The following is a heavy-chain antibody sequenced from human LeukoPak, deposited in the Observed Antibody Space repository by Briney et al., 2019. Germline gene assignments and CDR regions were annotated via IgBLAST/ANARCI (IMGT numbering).Heavy chain of an antibody. D-gene: IGHD4-11*01. CDR2: IYYSGST. V-gene: IGHV4-59*01. Sequence: PSETLSLTCTVSGGSISSYYWSWIRQPPGKGLEWIGCIYYSGSTNYNPSLKSRVTISVDTSKNQFSLKLSSVTAADTAVYYCARSRGGAEHGRFLNDYRDLPYYFDYWGQGTLVTVSS. J-gene: IGHJ4*02. CDR1: GGSISSYY. CDR3: ARSRGGAEHGRFLNDYRDLPYYFDY.